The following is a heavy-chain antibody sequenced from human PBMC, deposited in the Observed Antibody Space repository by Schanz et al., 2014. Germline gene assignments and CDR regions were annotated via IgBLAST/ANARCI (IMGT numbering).Heavy chain of an antibody. CDR3: AKYRGYYRVSGSYRELEY. CDR1: GFTFRGYA. J-gene: IGHJ4*02. Sequence: VQLVESGGGVVQPGRSLRLSCAASGFTFRGYAMSWVRQAPGRGLEWVSAISGSGGSTYYADSVKGRFTISRDNSKNTLYLQMNSLRAEDTAVYYCAKYRGYYRVSGSYRELEYWGQGTLVTVSS. CDR2: ISGSGGST. V-gene: IGHV3-23*04. D-gene: IGHD3-10*01.